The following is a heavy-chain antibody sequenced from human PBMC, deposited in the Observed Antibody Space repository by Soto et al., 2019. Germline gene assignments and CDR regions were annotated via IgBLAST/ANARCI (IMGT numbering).Heavy chain of an antibody. Sequence: GASVKVSCKASGGTFSSYAISWVRQAPGQGLEWMGGIIPIFGTANYAQKFQGRVTITADESTSTAYMELSSLRSEDTAVYYCARPYCSSTSLAGRCYYYGMDVWGQGTTVTVSS. CDR3: ARPYCSSTSLAGRCYYYGMDV. V-gene: IGHV1-69*13. CDR1: GGTFSSYA. J-gene: IGHJ6*02. CDR2: IIPIFGTA. D-gene: IGHD2-2*01.